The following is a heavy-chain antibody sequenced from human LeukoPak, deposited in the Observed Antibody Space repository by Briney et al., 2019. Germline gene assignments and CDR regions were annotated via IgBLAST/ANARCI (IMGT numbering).Heavy chain of an antibody. CDR3: ARVAIFGVVIMGLDY. CDR1: GYSFTSYW. Sequence: GESLKISCKGSGYSFTSYWIGWVRQMPGKGLEWMGIIYPGDSDTTYSPSFQGQVTMSADKSISTAYLQWSSLKASDTTMYYCARVAIFGVVIMGLDYWGQGTLVTVSS. CDR2: IYPGDSDT. J-gene: IGHJ4*02. V-gene: IGHV5-51*01. D-gene: IGHD3-3*01.